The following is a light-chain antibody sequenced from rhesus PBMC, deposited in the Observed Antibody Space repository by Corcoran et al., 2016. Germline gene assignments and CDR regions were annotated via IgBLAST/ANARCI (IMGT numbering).Light chain of an antibody. CDR2: GAS. CDR3: LQQSNWPQAT. V-gene: IGKV3-24*01. J-gene: IGKJ4*01. CDR1: QSVSSS. Sequence: EIVMTQSPATLSLSPGERATLSCRASQSVSSSLAWYQQTPGQAPRRLIYGASRRANGIPDRFSGSGSGTDFTLTISSLEPEDVAVYYWLQQSNWPQATFGGGTKVELK.